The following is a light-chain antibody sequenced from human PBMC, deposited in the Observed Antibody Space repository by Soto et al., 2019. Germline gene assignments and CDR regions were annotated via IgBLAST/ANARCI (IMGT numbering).Light chain of an antibody. CDR2: GAS. Sequence: EIVMTQSPATLSVSPGERATLSCWASQSVTSKLAWYQQKPGQAPRLLIYGASTRATGIPARFSGSGSGTEFTLTISSLQSEDSAVYFCQQYSNWPPLTFGGGTKVEI. J-gene: IGKJ4*01. CDR3: QQYSNWPPLT. CDR1: QSVTSK. V-gene: IGKV3-15*01.